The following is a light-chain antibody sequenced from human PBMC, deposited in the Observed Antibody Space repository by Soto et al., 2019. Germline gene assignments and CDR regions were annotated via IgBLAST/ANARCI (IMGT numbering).Light chain of an antibody. V-gene: IGLV2-23*01. Sequence: QSALTQPASVSGPPGQSITISCTGTSSDVGSYNLVSWYQQHPGKAPKVMIYEGSKRPSGVSNRFSGSKSGNTASLTISGLQAEDEADYYGCSYAGSSTWVFGGGTKVTVL. CDR3: CSYAGSSTWV. J-gene: IGLJ3*02. CDR1: SSDVGSYNL. CDR2: EGS.